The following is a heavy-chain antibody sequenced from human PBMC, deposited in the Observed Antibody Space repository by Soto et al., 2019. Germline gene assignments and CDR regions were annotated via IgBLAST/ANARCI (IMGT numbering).Heavy chain of an antibody. V-gene: IGHV4-59*01. Sequence: SETLSFTCSVYGFSFSVYYLSWIRQPPGKGLEWIGYIYASGSPYYNPSLRSRVTISADTSKNQISLKLTSPTAADTAVYYCARGVGSSPPRYWGRGTLVTVSS. CDR1: GFSFSVYY. CDR2: IYASGSP. J-gene: IGHJ4*02. D-gene: IGHD1-26*01. CDR3: ARGVGSSPPRY.